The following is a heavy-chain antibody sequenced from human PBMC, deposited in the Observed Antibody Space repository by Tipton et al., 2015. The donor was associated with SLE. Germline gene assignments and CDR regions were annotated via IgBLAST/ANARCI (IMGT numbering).Heavy chain of an antibody. J-gene: IGHJ6*03. V-gene: IGHV4-61*02. Sequence: TLSLTCTVSGGSIVSGDYYWSWIRQPAGKGLEWIGRIYSNGNTNYNPSLKSRVTMSVDTSENQFSLRVTSVTAADSAIYYCTRDRTPDYYYYYMDVWGKGTTVTVSS. CDR2: IYSNGNT. CDR3: TRDRTPDYYYYYMDV. CDR1: GGSIVSGDYY. D-gene: IGHD2-15*01.